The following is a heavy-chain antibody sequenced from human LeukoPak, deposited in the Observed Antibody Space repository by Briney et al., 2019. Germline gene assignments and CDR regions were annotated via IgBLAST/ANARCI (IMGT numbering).Heavy chain of an antibody. V-gene: IGHV4-34*01. Sequence: SETLSLTCAVYGGSFSGYYWSWIRQPPGKGLEGIGEINHSGSTNYNPSLKSRVTISVDTSKNQFSLKLSSVTAADTAVYYCARGPLADILTGYYSIDFDYWGQGTLVTVSS. CDR3: ARGPLADILTGYYSIDFDY. CDR1: GGSFSGYY. D-gene: IGHD3-9*01. J-gene: IGHJ4*02. CDR2: INHSGST.